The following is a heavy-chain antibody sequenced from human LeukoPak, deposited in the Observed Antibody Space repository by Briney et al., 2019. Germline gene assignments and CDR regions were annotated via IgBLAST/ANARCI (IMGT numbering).Heavy chain of an antibody. V-gene: IGHV4-59*01. CDR1: GGSIRGYY. J-gene: IGHJ4*02. D-gene: IGHD6-19*01. Sequence: PSETLSLTCNVSGGSIRGYYWSWIRQPPGKGLEWIGYIYSSGSTNYNPSLKSRVTMSVDTSKNQFSLKVSSVTAADTAVYYCARAVGSGVASDYWGQGTLVTVSS. CDR2: IYSSGST. CDR3: ARAVGSGVASDY.